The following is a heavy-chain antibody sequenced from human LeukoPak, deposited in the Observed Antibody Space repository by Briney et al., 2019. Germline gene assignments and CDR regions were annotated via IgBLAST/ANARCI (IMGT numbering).Heavy chain of an antibody. J-gene: IGHJ4*02. D-gene: IGHD3-22*01. V-gene: IGHV4-31*03. CDR1: GGSISSGGYY. CDR3: AGERIDSSGYYLDY. CDR2: IYYSGST. Sequence: SETLSLTCTVSGGSISSGGYYWSWIRQHPGKGLEWIGYIYYSGSTYYNPSLKSRVTISVDTSKNQFSLKLSSVTAADTAVYYCAGERIDSSGYYLDYWGQGTLVTVSS.